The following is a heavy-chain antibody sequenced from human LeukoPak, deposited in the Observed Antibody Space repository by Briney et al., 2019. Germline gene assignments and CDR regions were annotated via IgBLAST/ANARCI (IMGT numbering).Heavy chain of an antibody. CDR1: GFTFSSYS. CDR2: IYSGGST. J-gene: IGHJ4*02. D-gene: IGHD3-22*01. V-gene: IGHV3-66*04. CDR3: ARHRHDSSGYYYKPYYFDY. Sequence: GGSLRLSCAASGFTFSSYSMNWVRQAPGKGLEWVSVIYSGGSTYYADSVKGRFTISRDNSKNTLYLQMNSLRAEDTAVYYCARHRHDSSGYYYKPYYFDYWGQGTLVTVSS.